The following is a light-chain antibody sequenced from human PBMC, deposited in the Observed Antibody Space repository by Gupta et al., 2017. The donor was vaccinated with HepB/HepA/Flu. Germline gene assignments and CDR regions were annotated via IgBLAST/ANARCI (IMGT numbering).Light chain of an antibody. CDR1: SGINVGTYS. CDR2: YKSDSDK. J-gene: IGLJ3*02. CDR3: LIWNSSAWV. Sequence: QAVLTQPSSLSASPGASARLPCTLRSGINVGTYSRYWYQQKPGSPPQYLLRYKSDSDKQQGSGVPSRFSGSKDASANAGILLSSGLQAEDEADYYCLIWNSSAWVFGGGTKLTVL. V-gene: IGLV5-45*02.